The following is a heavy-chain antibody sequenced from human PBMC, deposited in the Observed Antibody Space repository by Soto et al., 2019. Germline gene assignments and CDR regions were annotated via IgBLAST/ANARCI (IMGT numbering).Heavy chain of an antibody. J-gene: IGHJ3*02. CDR2: IIPIFGTA. CDR1: GYTFTSYG. D-gene: IGHD3-9*01. Sequence: ASVKVSCKASGYTFTSYGINWVRQAPGQGLEGMGGIIPIFGTANYAQKFQGRVTITADESTSTACMELSSLRSEDTAVYYCARDLDPDNSDILTGYYGRLYIWGQGTMVTVSS. V-gene: IGHV1-69*13. CDR3: ARDLDPDNSDILTGYYGRLYI.